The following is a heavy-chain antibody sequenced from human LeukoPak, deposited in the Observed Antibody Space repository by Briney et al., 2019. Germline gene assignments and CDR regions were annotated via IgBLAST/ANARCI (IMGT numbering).Heavy chain of an antibody. J-gene: IGHJ6*02. Sequence: GGSLRLSCVASGFIFTSYGMHWVRQAPGKGLQWVALISSNGNNERYADSVKGRFSISRDNSKNTLYLRMNSLRAEDTAVYYCARVKDYYFYGWDVWGQGTTVTVSS. CDR2: ISSNGNNE. CDR3: ARVKDYYFYGWDV. V-gene: IGHV3-30*19. CDR1: GFIFTSYG.